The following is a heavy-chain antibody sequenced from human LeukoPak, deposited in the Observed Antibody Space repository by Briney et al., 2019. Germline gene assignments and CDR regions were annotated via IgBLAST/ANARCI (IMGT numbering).Heavy chain of an antibody. V-gene: IGHV3-64*01. CDR3: ARGGYSSGGYYDY. J-gene: IGHJ4*02. D-gene: IGHD6-19*01. Sequence: GGSLRLSCAASGFTFSSYAMHWVRQAPGKGLEYVSAISSNGGSTYYANSVKGRFTISRDNSKNTLYLQMGSLRAEDMAVYYCARGGYSSGGYYDYWGQGPLVTVSS. CDR1: GFTFSSYA. CDR2: ISSNGGST.